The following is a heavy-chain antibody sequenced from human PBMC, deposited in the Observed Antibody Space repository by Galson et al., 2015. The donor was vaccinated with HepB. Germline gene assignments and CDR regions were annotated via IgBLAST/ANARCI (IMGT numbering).Heavy chain of an antibody. CDR3: AKDSERVVVIGRADYYYYYYMDV. Sequence: SLRLSCAASGFTFSSYAMSWVRQAPGKGLEWVSAISGSGGSTYYADSVKGRFTISRDNSKNTLYLQMNSLRAEDTAVYYCAKDSERVVVIGRADYYYYYYMDVWGKGTTVTVSS. V-gene: IGHV3-23*01. CDR2: ISGSGGST. D-gene: IGHD2-21*01. J-gene: IGHJ6*03. CDR1: GFTFSSYA.